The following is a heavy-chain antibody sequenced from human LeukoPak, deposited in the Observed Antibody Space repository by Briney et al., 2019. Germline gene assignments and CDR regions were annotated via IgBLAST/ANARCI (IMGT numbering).Heavy chain of an antibody. CDR1: GYTFTNYA. CDR3: ARSQMRRALGNWFDP. CDR2: INTNTGTP. V-gene: IGHV7-4-1*02. Sequence: ASVKVSCKASGYTFTNYAMNWVRQAPGQGLEWMGWINTNTGTPTYAQGFTGRFVFSLDTSTSTAYLQISSLKAEDTAVYFCARSQMRRALGNWFDPWGQGTLVTVSS. J-gene: IGHJ5*02.